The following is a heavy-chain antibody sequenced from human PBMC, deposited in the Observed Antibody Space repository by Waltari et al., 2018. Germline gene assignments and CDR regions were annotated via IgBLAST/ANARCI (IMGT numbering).Heavy chain of an antibody. CDR1: GFTFKNFA. CDR3: AKRWAIYYFEY. CDR2: ITEGGDT. Sequence: EVQLVESGGGLVQPGGSLRLSCAASGFTFKNFAMSWVRQAPGKGFEWVSTITEGGDTFYADSVKGRFATSRDNYKNTLSLQMNSLRAEDTAVYYCAKRWAIYYFEYWGQGNLVTVSS. V-gene: IGHV3-23*04. D-gene: IGHD3-9*01. J-gene: IGHJ4*02.